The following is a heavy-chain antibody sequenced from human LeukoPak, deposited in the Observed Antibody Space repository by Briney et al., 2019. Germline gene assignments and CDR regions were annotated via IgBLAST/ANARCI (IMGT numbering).Heavy chain of an antibody. CDR2: ITNDGSNK. CDR1: GFTFSNYG. D-gene: IGHD2-2*01. V-gene: IGHV3-30*18. Sequence: GGSLRLSCAASGFTFSNYGMHWVRQAPGKGLEWVALITNDGSNKFHADSVKGRFTISRDNSKNTLYLQMSSLRAEDTAVYYCAKRYCSSTSCYYMDVWGKGTTVTVSS. J-gene: IGHJ6*03. CDR3: AKRYCSSTSCYYMDV.